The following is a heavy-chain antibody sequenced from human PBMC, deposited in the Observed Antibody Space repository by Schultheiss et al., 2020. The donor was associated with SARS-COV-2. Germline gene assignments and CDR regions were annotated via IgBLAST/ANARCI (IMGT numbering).Heavy chain of an antibody. CDR1: GGSISNYY. J-gene: IGHJ6*02. CDR3: ARHGGSNYVVAYYYGMDV. V-gene: IGHV4-34*01. CDR2: INHSGST. Sequence: SETLSLTCTVSGGSISNYYWSWIRQPPGKGLEWIGEINHSGSTNYNPSLKSRVTISVDTSKNQFSLKLSSVTAADTAVYYCARHGGSNYVVAYYYGMDVWGQGTTVTVSS. D-gene: IGHD3-16*01.